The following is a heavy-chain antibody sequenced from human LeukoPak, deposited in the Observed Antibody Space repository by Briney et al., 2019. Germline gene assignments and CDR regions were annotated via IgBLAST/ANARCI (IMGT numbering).Heavy chain of an antibody. V-gene: IGHV1-8*01. Sequence: ASVKVSCKASGYTFTSYGINWVRQATGQGLEWMGWMNPNSGNTGYAQKFQGRVTMTRNTSISTAYMELSSLRSEDTAVYYCARGQSSSWSGTPNYWGQGTLVTVSS. J-gene: IGHJ4*02. CDR2: MNPNSGNT. CDR1: GYTFTSYG. D-gene: IGHD6-13*01. CDR3: ARGQSSSWSGTPNY.